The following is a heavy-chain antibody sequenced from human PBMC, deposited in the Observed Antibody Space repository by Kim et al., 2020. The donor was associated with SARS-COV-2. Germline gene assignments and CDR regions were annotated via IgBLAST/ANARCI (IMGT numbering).Heavy chain of an antibody. CDR1: GYTFTSYG. D-gene: IGHD2-15*01. V-gene: IGHV1-18*01. Sequence: ASVKVSCKASGYTFTSYGISWVRQAPGQGLEWMGWISAYNGNTNYAQKLQGRVTMTTDTSTSTAYMELRSLRSDDTAVYYCARGGYCSGGSCWWPFTHAFDIWGQGTMVTVSS. CDR2: ISAYNGNT. CDR3: ARGGYCSGGSCWWPFTHAFDI. J-gene: IGHJ3*02.